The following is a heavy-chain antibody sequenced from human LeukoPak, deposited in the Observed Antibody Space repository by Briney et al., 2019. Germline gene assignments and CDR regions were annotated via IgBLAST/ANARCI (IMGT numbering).Heavy chain of an antibody. CDR2: IIPFFGTA. CDR1: GGTFSKYA. V-gene: IGHV1-69*05. CDR3: AISAVAGVYYYYGMDV. D-gene: IGHD6-19*01. Sequence: ASVKVSCKASGGTFSKYAISWVRQAPGQGLEWMGGIIPFFGTANYAQKFQDRVTVTTDESTSTAFMELSSLRSEDTAVYYCAISAVAGVYYYYGMDVWGQGTTVTVSS. J-gene: IGHJ6*02.